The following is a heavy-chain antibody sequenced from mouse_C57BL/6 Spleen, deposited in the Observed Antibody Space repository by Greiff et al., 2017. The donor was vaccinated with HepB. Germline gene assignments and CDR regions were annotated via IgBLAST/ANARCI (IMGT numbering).Heavy chain of an antibody. CDR2: ISGGGGNT. CDR3: ARRGVDTYYFDY. V-gene: IGHV5-9*01. CDR1: GFTFSSYT. J-gene: IGHJ2*01. D-gene: IGHD1-1*02. Sequence: EVKLMESGGGLVKPGGSLKLSCAASGFTFSSYTMSWVRQTPEKRLEWVATISGGGGNTYYPDSVKGRFTISRDNAKNTLYLQMSSLRSEDTALYYCARRGVDTYYFDYWGQGTTLTVSS.